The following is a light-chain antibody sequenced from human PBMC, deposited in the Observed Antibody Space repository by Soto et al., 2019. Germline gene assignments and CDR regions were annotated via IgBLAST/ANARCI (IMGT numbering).Light chain of an antibody. CDR2: EVT. CDR1: SSDVATYNY. Sequence: QSALTQPASVSGSPGQSITISCTGTSSDVATYNYVSWYQQHPGKGPKLLIYEVTNRPSGVSNRFSGSKSGNTASLTISGLQAEDEADYYWLSYTGGSTDVVFGGGTKLTVL. J-gene: IGLJ2*01. V-gene: IGLV2-14*01. CDR3: LSYTGGSTDVV.